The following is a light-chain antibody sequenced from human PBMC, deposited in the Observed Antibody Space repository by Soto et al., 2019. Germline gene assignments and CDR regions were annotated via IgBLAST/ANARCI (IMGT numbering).Light chain of an antibody. CDR3: RSYAGSNIYV. V-gene: IGLV2-8*01. J-gene: IGLJ7*01. CDR2: EVS. Sequence: QSVLTQPPSASGSPGQSVTISCTGTSSDVGSYNYVSWYQQNPGKAPKLIIYEVSKRPPGVPDRFSGSKSGNTASLSVSGLQAEDDGDYYCRSYAGSNIYVFGTGTQLTVL. CDR1: SSDVGSYNY.